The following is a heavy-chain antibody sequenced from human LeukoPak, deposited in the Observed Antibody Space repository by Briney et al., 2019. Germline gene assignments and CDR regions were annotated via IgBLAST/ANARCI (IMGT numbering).Heavy chain of an antibody. D-gene: IGHD3-9*01. Sequence: GGSLRLSCAASGSTFSSYWMHWVRQAPGKGLVWVSRINSDMSTTTYADSVKGRFTISRDNAKNTLYLQMNSLRAEDTAVYYCARAGRGLRYFDWLTYDYWGQGTLVTVSS. J-gene: IGHJ4*02. CDR1: GSTFSSYW. CDR3: ARAGRGLRYFDWLTYDY. CDR2: INSDMSTT. V-gene: IGHV3-74*01.